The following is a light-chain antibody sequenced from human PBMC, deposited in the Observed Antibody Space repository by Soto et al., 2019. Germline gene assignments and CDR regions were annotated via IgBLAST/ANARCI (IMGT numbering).Light chain of an antibody. J-gene: IGLJ2*01. CDR2: YDS. CDR1: NIGSKS. Sequence: SYELTQPPSVSVAPGKTARITCGGNNIGSKSEHWYQQKPCQAPVLVIYYDSDRPSGIPERFSGSNSGNTATLTISRVEAGDEADYYCQVWDSSSYVVFGGGTKVTVL. V-gene: IGLV3-21*04. CDR3: QVWDSSSYVV.